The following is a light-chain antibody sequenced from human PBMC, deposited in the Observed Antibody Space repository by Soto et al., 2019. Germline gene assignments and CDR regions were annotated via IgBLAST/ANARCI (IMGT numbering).Light chain of an antibody. CDR1: SINTK. CDR3: QQSYKSPPK. V-gene: IGKV1-39*01. CDR2: AAS. J-gene: IGKJ1*01. Sequence: SINTKLNWYQQKPGRVPNLLIYAASSLQTGVPSRFSGSGSGTDFTLAISSLQPEDFATYYCQQSYKSPPKFGLGTTVDIX.